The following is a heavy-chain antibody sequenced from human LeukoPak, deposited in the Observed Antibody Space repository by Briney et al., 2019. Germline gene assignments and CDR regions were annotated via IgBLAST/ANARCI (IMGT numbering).Heavy chain of an antibody. V-gene: IGHV3-33*01. CDR1: GFTFSSYG. J-gene: IGHJ3*02. CDR2: IWYDGSNK. Sequence: GGTLRLSCAASGFTFSSYGMLWVRQAPGKGLEWVAVIWYDGSNKYYADSVKGRFTISRDNSKNTLYLQMNSLRAEDTAVYYCARIKDIVVGGHGAFDIWDQGTMVTVSS. D-gene: IGHD2-15*01. CDR3: ARIKDIVVGGHGAFDI.